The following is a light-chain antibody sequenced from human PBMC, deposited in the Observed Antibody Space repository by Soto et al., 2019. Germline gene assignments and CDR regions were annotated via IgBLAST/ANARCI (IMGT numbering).Light chain of an antibody. CDR2: AAS. J-gene: IGKJ1*01. Sequence: DIQLTQSPSSLSASAGYTATIACRASQDITSSLNWYQQKPGKAPSLLIYAASTLQTGVPSRFSGSGSGTDFTLSISNLQPEDFAHYFCHQTCSTPGTFGQGTKVDIK. CDR1: QDITSS. CDR3: HQTCSTPGT. V-gene: IGKV1-39*01.